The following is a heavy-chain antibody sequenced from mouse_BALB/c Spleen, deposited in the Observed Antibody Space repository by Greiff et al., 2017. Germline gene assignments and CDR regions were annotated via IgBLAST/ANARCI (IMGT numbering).Heavy chain of an antibody. J-gene: IGHJ2*01. Sequence: QVQLQQSGPGLVAPSQSLSITCTVSGFSLTSYGVHWVRQPPGKGLEWLGVIWAGGSTNYNSALMSRLSISKDNSKSQVFLKMNSLQTDDTAMYYCARDYYYGSSPYYFDYWGQGTTLTVSS. D-gene: IGHD1-1*01. CDR2: IWAGGST. CDR3: ARDYYYGSSPYYFDY. V-gene: IGHV2-9*02. CDR1: GFSLTSYG.